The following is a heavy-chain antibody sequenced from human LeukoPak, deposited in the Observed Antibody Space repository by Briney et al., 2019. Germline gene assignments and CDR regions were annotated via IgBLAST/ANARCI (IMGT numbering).Heavy chain of an antibody. V-gene: IGHV7-4-1*02. CDR1: GYSFNSQG. CDR3: ARDRGYSGYDFFS. D-gene: IGHD5-12*01. CDR2: INTDSGNP. Sequence: GASVKVSCKASGYSFNSQGMNWVRQAPGQGLEWMGWINTDSGNPTYAQGFTGRFVFSLDSSVSTAYLQISNLMPEDTAKYYCARDRGYSGYDFFSWGQGTLVTVSS. J-gene: IGHJ4*02.